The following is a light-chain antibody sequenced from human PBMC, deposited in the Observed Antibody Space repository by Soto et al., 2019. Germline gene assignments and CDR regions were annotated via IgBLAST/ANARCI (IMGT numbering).Light chain of an antibody. V-gene: IGLV2-14*01. J-gene: IGLJ1*01. CDR2: DVS. Sequence: SVLTQPASVSGSPGQSIAISCTGTSSDVGGYKYVSWYQQYPGKAPKLMIYDVSNRPSGVPDRFSGSKSGNTASLTISGLQSEDEADYYCNSYTSSSTYVFGTGTKATVL. CDR1: SSDVGGYKY. CDR3: NSYTSSSTYV.